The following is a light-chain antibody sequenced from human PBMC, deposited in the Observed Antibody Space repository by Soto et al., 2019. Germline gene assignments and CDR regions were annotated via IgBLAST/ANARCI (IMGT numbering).Light chain of an antibody. CDR1: QDINVY. CDR3: QHGYVAPYS. Sequence: DIQMTQSPSSVSASIGDTVTITCRASQDINVYLNWYQQKPGEVPKLLIYSASTLHSGVPSRFTASGSETDFTLTIRSLQPEDFATYYCQHGYVAPYSFGLAAKLDI. CDR2: SAS. J-gene: IGKJ2*03. V-gene: IGKV1-39*01.